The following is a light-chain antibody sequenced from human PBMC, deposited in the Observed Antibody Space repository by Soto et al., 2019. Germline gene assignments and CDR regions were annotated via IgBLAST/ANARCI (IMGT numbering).Light chain of an antibody. CDR2: DAS. CDR1: QGISSA. CDR3: QQYQNLWT. Sequence: ATPLNQCQSSLSASVGDRVTITCRASQGISSALAWYQQKPGKAPKLLIYDASSLESGVPSRFSGSGSGTEFTLTISGLQSEDFALYYCQQYQNLWTFGQGTRWIS. J-gene: IGKJ1*01. V-gene: IGKV1D-13*01.